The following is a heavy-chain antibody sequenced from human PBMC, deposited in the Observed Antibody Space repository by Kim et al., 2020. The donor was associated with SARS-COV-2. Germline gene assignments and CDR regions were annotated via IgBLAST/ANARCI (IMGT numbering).Heavy chain of an antibody. V-gene: IGHV4-39*07. CDR3: ASPHYGDYVPLGY. D-gene: IGHD4-17*01. CDR1: GGSISSSSYY. J-gene: IGHJ4*02. Sequence: SETLSLTCTVSGGSISSSSYYWGWIRQPPGKGLEWIGSLYHSGSIYYNPSLKSRVTISVDTSKNQFSLKLSSVTAADTAVYYCASPHYGDYVPLGYWGQGILVTVAS. CDR2: LYHSGSI.